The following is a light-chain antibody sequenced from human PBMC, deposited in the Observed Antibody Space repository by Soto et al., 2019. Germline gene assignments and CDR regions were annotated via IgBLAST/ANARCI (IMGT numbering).Light chain of an antibody. CDR2: DDD. V-gene: IGLV6-57*02. CDR3: HSYDSGNHGV. CDR1: SGSIASSY. J-gene: IGLJ3*02. Sequence: NFMLTQPHSVSESPGKTVTISCTGSSGSIASSYVQWYQQRPGSAPTLVIYDDDQRPSGVPDRFSGSIDRSSNSASLTISGLKTEDEANYYCHSYDSGNHGVFGGGTKVTVL.